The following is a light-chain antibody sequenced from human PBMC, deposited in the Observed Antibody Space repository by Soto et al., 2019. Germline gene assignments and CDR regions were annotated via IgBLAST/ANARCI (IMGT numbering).Light chain of an antibody. Sequence: QSVLTQPPSASGTPGQRVTISCSGSSSNIGSNYVYWYQQLPETAPKLLIYRNDQRPSGVPDRFSGSRSVTSASLAISGLRSEDEADYHCAAWDDSLSGWVFGGGTKVTVL. J-gene: IGLJ3*02. CDR3: AAWDDSLSGWV. CDR1: SSNIGSNY. V-gene: IGLV1-47*01. CDR2: RND.